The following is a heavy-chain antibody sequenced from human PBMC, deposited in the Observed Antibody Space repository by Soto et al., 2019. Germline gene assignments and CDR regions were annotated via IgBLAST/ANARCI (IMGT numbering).Heavy chain of an antibody. CDR2: VYVIGTGT. V-gene: IGHV1-46*01. J-gene: IGHJ4*02. CDR1: GYPFTTYH. Sequence: GASVKVSCKASGYPFTTYHLHWVRQAPGQGLEWMGIVYVIGTGTRSAQKFQGRLTMTRDRSTSTVYMELSSLRSEDTAVYYCAGPEGYGSGSYYFDYWGQGTLVTVSS. D-gene: IGHD3-10*01. CDR3: AGPEGYGSGSYYFDY.